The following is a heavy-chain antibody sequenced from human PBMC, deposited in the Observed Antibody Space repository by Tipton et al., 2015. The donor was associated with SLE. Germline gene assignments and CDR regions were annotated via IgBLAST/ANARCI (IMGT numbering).Heavy chain of an antibody. D-gene: IGHD3-10*01. J-gene: IGHJ4*02. Sequence: GSLRLSCAASGFTFSSYWMNWVRQAPGKGLEWVANIKQDGSERYYADSVEGRFAISRDNAKNSLYLQMNSLRAEDTAVYYCARPSTTVVPDYWGRGTLVTVSP. CDR2: IKQDGSER. V-gene: IGHV3-7*01. CDR3: ARPSTTVVPDY. CDR1: GFTFSSYW.